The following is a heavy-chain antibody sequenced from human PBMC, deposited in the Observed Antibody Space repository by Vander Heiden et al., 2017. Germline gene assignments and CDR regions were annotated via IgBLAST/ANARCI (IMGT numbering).Heavy chain of an antibody. J-gene: IGHJ4*02. D-gene: IGHD3-22*01. Sequence: EVQLVESGGRLVKHGGSLRLPCAAAGSTFTIYTMNWVRQAPGKGLEWVSSISSSNNYIYYADSVKGRFTISRDNAKNSLYLQMNSLRAEDTAVYYCARDPDSSGYSDYWGQGTLVTVSS. CDR2: ISSSNNYI. V-gene: IGHV3-21*01. CDR1: GSTFTIYT. CDR3: ARDPDSSGYSDY.